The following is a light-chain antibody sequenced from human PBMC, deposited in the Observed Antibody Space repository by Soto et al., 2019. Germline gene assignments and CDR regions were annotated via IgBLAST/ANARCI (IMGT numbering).Light chain of an antibody. CDR1: QSISNY. V-gene: IGKV1-39*01. J-gene: IGKJ1*01. CDR2: AAS. Sequence: DIQMTQSPSSLSASVGARVTITCRASQSISNYLNWYQQKPGKAPKLLIYAASSMQSGVPSRFSGSGSETDFPLTISSLQPDDSATYYRQQSFSPLWTFGQGTKVEV. CDR3: QQSFSPLWT.